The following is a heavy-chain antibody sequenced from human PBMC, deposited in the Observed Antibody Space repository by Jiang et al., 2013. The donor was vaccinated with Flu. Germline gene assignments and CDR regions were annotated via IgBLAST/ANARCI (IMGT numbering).Heavy chain of an antibody. CDR3: ARGTTEGVYYFDY. CDR1: GFSFSNYA. J-gene: IGHJ4*02. V-gene: IGHV3-30*01. Sequence: SGGGVVQPGRSLRLSCGASGFSFSNYAMHWVRQAPGKGLEWVAVISYDGSNKYYADSVKGRFTISRDNSKNTLYLQMNSLRAEDTAVYYCARGTTEGVYYFDYWGQGTLVTVSS. CDR2: ISYDGSNK. D-gene: IGHD1-7*01.